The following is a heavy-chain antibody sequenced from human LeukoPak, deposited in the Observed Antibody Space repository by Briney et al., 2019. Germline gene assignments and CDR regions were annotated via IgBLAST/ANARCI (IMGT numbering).Heavy chain of an antibody. CDR3: AKAYYYDSSGFYYYYYYGMDV. CDR1: GFTFSSYA. CDR2: ISGSGGST. V-gene: IGHV3-23*01. Sequence: SGGSLRLSCAASGFTFSSYAMSWVRQAPGKGLEWVSAISGSGGSTYYADSVKGRFTISRDNSKNTLYLQMNSLRAEDTAVYYCAKAYYYDSSGFYYYYYYGMDVWGQGTTVTVSS. D-gene: IGHD3-22*01. J-gene: IGHJ6*02.